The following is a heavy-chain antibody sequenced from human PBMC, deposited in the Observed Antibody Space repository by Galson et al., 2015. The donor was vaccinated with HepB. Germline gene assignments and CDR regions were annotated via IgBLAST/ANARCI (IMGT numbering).Heavy chain of an antibody. V-gene: IGHV3-33*08. CDR2: IWYDGSNK. J-gene: IGHJ4*02. CDR1: GFTFSSYG. Sequence: SLRLSCAASGFTFSSYGMHWVRQAPGKGLEWVAVIWYDGSNKYYADSVKGRFTISRDNSKNTLHLQMNSLRAEDTAVYYCARVMGNGQYCGGDCYPDYWGQGTLVTVSS. D-gene: IGHD2-21*02. CDR3: ARVMGNGQYCGGDCYPDY.